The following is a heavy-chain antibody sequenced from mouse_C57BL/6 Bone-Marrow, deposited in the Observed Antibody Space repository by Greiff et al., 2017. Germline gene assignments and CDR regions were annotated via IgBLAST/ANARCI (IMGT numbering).Heavy chain of an antibody. CDR3: ARVYYYGSSYQYFDV. V-gene: IGHV1-72*01. Sequence: QVQLQQPGAELVKPGASVKLSCKASGYTFTSYWMHWVKQRPGRSLEWIGRIDPNSGGTKYNEKFKSKATLTVDKPSSTAYMQLSSLTSEDSAVYYCARVYYYGSSYQYFDVWGTGTTVTVSS. D-gene: IGHD1-1*01. J-gene: IGHJ1*03. CDR1: GYTFTSYW. CDR2: IDPNSGGT.